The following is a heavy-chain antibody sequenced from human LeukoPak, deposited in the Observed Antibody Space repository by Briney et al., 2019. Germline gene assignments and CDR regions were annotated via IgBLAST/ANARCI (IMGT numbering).Heavy chain of an antibody. Sequence: AGSLRLSCAASGFTFSSYEMNWVRQAPGKGLESVSYIGSSGSTIYYADSVKGRFTISRDNAKNSLYLQMNSLRAEDTAVYYCARAGGGDYCDYWGQGTLVTVSS. V-gene: IGHV3-48*03. CDR2: IGSSGSTI. CDR1: GFTFSSYE. CDR3: ARAGGGDYCDY. J-gene: IGHJ4*02. D-gene: IGHD2-21*01.